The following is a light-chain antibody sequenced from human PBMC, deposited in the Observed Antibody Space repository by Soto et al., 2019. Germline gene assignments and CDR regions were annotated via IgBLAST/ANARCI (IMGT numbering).Light chain of an antibody. CDR2: TAS. CDR1: QGIGKN. V-gene: IGKV1-27*01. Sequence: DIQMTQSPSSLSTSVGDTVTITCRASQGIGKNLAWYQQKPGKVPKVLIYTASTLHSGVPSRFSGSGSGTDFTLTINSLQPEDVATYFCQKYDSVPCSFGQGTRVEI. J-gene: IGKJ1*01. CDR3: QKYDSVPCS.